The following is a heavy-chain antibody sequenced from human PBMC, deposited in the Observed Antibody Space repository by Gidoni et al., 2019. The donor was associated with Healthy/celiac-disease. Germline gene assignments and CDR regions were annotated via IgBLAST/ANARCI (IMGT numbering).Heavy chain of an antibody. D-gene: IGHD6-6*01. CDR3: ARSPQLVYYYYGMDV. J-gene: IGHJ6*02. CDR1: GYSFTSYW. V-gene: IGHV5-51*01. Sequence: EVQLVQSGAEVKKPGESLKLSCKGSGYSFTSYWIGWVRQMPGKGLEWMGIIYPGDSDTRYSPSFQGQVTISADKSISTAYLQWSSLKASDTAMYYCARSPQLVYYYYGMDVWGQGTTVTVSS. CDR2: IYPGDSDT.